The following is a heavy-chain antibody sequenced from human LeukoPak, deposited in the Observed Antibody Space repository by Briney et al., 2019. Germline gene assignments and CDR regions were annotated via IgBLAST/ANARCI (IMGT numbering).Heavy chain of an antibody. CDR3: ARGRKWTKGKDRSRLWVEYYFDY. CDR2: MNPNSGNT. CDR1: GYTFTSYD. D-gene: IGHD3-10*01. Sequence: VASVKVSCKASGYTFTSYDINWVRQAPGQGLEWMGWMNPNSGNTGYAQKFQGRVTMTRNTSISTAYMELSSLRSEDTAVYYCARGRKWTKGKDRSRLWVEYYFDYWGQGTLVTVSS. J-gene: IGHJ4*02. V-gene: IGHV1-8*01.